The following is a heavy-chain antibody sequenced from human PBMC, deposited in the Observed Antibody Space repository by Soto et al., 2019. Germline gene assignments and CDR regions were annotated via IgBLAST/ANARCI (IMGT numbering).Heavy chain of an antibody. CDR2: ISYDGGNK. Sequence: QVQLVESGGGVVQPGRSLRLSCAASGFTFSSYGMHWVRQAPGKGLEGVAVISYDGGNKYYADSVKGRFTISRDNSKNTLYLQMNSLRAEDTAVYYCAKIAPSKDYCSFDICGQGTTVTVSS. J-gene: IGHJ3*02. V-gene: IGHV3-30*18. D-gene: IGHD3-10*01. CDR1: GFTFSSYG. CDR3: AKIAPSKDYCSFDI.